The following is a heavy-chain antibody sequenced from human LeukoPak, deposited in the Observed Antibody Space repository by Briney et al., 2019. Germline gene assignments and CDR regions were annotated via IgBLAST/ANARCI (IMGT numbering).Heavy chain of an antibody. Sequence: TSETLSLTCAVSGGSISLYYWSWIRQPPGKGLEWIGYFYDSGSSSDNPSLKSRLTISMDTSKKQLSLKLSSVTAADTAVYYCATGQVYYGNEFWGQGSLVTVSS. D-gene: IGHD3-10*01. V-gene: IGHV4-59*08. J-gene: IGHJ4*02. CDR2: FYDSGSS. CDR3: ATGQVYYGNEF. CDR1: GGSISLYY.